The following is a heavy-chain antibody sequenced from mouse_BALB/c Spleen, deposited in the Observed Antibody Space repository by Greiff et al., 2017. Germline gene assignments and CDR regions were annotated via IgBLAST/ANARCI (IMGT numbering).Heavy chain of an antibody. CDR2: IRLKSNNYAT. CDR1: GFTFSNYW. CDR3: TRKKYGINMDY. Sequence: DVKLVESGGGLVQPGGSMKLSCVASGFTFSNYWMNWVRQSPEKGLEWVAEIRLKSNNYATHYAESVKGRFTISRDDSKSIVYLHMNNLRAEDTGTYYCTRKKYGINMDYWGQGTSVTVSS. J-gene: IGHJ4*01. V-gene: IGHV6-6*02. D-gene: IGHD2-10*02.